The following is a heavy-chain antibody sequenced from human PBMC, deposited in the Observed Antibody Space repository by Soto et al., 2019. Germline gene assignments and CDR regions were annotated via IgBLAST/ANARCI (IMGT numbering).Heavy chain of an antibody. D-gene: IGHD3-9*01. Sequence: XGSLRLSCVASGFNLSHPWMTWVRQASGKGLGWVGRIKSKTDGRTADYAAPVKGRATISRDDSKNTVYLQMNSLKTEDTAVYYCTTGIYYDILTGYHNVAYWGQGALVTVSS. V-gene: IGHV3-15*01. J-gene: IGHJ4*02. CDR1: GFNLSHPW. CDR2: IKSKTDGRTA. CDR3: TTGIYYDILTGYHNVAY.